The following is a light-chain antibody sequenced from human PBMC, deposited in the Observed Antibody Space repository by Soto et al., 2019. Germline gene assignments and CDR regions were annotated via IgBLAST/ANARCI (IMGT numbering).Light chain of an antibody. CDR2: GNT. J-gene: IGLJ1*01. V-gene: IGLV1-40*01. Sequence: QSVLTQPPSVSGAPGQRVTISYTGSSSSIGAGYDVHWYQQLPGTVPKLLIFGNTNRPPGVPARFSAPKSGTSASLAITGLQAEDEADYYCQSYDSSLGGFYVFGTGTNFTGL. CDR3: QSYDSSLGGFYV. CDR1: SSSIGAGYD.